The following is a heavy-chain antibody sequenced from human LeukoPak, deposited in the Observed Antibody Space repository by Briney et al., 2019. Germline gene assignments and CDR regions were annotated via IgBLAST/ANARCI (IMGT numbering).Heavy chain of an antibody. CDR2: INPNSGGT. D-gene: IGHD3-16*01. CDR1: GYTFTGYY. CDR3: ARDYGDAFDI. J-gene: IGHJ3*02. V-gene: IGHV1-2*02. Sequence: ASVKVSCKASGYTFTGYYIHWVRQAPGQGLEWMGLINPNSGGTNYAQKFQDRVTMTRDTSISTAYMELSRLRSDDTAVYYCARDYGDAFDIWGQGTMVTVSS.